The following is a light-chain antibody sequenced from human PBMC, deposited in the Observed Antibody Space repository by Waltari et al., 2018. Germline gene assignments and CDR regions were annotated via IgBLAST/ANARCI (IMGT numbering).Light chain of an antibody. Sequence: QSALTQPPSASGSPGQSVTISCTVTSSDVGRYHYVSWYQQHPGKAPKLMIYEVSKRPSGVPARLSGSKSGNTASLTVSGLQAEDEADYYCSSYAGSNNVVFGGGTKLTVL. CDR2: EVS. CDR3: SSYAGSNNVV. V-gene: IGLV2-8*01. J-gene: IGLJ2*01. CDR1: SSDVGRYHY.